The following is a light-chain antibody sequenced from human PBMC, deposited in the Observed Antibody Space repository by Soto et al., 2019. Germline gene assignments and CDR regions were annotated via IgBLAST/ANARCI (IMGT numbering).Light chain of an antibody. J-gene: IGKJ4*01. V-gene: IGKV1-9*01. CDR2: AAS. CDR1: QGISSY. Sequence: DIQLTQSPSFLSASVGDRVIITCPASQGISSYLGWYQQKPGKAPKLLIYAASTLQSGVPSRFSGSGSGTEFTLTISSLQPEDFASYFCQQLNSYPLTFGGGTKVEIK. CDR3: QQLNSYPLT.